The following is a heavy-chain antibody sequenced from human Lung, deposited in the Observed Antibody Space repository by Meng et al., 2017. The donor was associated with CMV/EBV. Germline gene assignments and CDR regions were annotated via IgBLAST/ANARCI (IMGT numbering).Heavy chain of an antibody. CDR1: GFTFTSYA. CDR2: INTNTGSP. J-gene: IGHJ4*02. Sequence: QLGHSGFELEKPGASVRVSGKASGFTFTSYAMNWVRQAPGQGLEWMGWINTNTGSPTYDQGFTGRFVFSLDTSVSTAYLQITSLKPDDTAVYYCARSTYYHDSSGPAFDYWGQGTLVTVSS. CDR3: ARSTYYHDSSGPAFDY. D-gene: IGHD3-22*01. V-gene: IGHV7-4-1*02.